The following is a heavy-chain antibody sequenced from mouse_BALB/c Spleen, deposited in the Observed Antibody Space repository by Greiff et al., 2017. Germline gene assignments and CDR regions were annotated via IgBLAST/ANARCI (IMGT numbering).Heavy chain of an antibody. Sequence: DVKLVESGGGLVKPGGSLKLSCAASGFTFSSYAMSWVRQTPEKRLEWVASISSGGSTYYPDSVKGRFTISRDNARNILYLQMSSLRSEDTAMYYCANDYDGFWFAYWGQGTLVTVSA. J-gene: IGHJ3*01. D-gene: IGHD2-4*01. CDR1: GFTFSSYA. V-gene: IGHV5-6-5*01. CDR3: ANDYDGFWFAY. CDR2: ISSGGST.